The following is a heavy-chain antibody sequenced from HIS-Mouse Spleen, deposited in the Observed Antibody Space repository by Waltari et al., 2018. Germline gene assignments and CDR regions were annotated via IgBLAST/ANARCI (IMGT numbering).Heavy chain of an antibody. V-gene: IGHV3-53*02. CDR1: GFTVSSNY. CDR3: ARDDPYSSGWYDFDY. CDR2: IYSGGST. Sequence: EVQLVETGGGLLQPGGSLRLSCAASGFTVSSNYMRWVRQAPGKGLEWVSVIYSGGSTYYADSVKGRFTISRDNSKNTLYLQMNSLRAEDTAVYYCARDDPYSSGWYDFDYWGQGTLVTVSS. D-gene: IGHD6-19*01. J-gene: IGHJ4*02.